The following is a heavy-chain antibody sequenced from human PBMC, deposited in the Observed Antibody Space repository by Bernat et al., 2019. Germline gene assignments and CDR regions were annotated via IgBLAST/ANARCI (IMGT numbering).Heavy chain of an antibody. J-gene: IGHJ3*02. CDR3: AKDAYCSGGSCYSWFAFDI. Sequence: EVQLLESGGGLVQPGGSLRPSCTASGFTFSSYVMSWVRQAPGKGLEWVTAISGSDSSTYDADSVQGRFTISRDNSKSTLYLQMNSLRTEDTAVYYCAKDAYCSGGSCYSWFAFDIWGQGTMVTVSS. CDR1: GFTFSSYV. CDR2: ISGSDSST. V-gene: IGHV3-23*01. D-gene: IGHD2-15*01.